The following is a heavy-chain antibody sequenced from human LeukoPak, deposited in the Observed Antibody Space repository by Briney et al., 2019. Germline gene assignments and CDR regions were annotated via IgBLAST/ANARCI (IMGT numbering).Heavy chain of an antibody. CDR2: IYYSGST. J-gene: IGHJ5*02. V-gene: IGHV4-39*07. CDR3: ARSRTYSSGWYALNNWFDP. Sequence: SETLSLTCTVSGGSISSSSYYWGWIRQPPGKGLEWIGSIYYSGSTYYNPSLKSRVTISVDTSKNQFSLKLSSVTAADTAVYYCARSRTYSSGWYALNNWFDPWGQGTLVTVSS. CDR1: GGSISSSSYY. D-gene: IGHD6-19*01.